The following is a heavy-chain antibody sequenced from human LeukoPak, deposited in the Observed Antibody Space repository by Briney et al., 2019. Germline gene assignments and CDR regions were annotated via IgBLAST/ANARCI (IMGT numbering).Heavy chain of an antibody. J-gene: IGHJ4*02. V-gene: IGHV1-18*01. D-gene: IGHD1-26*01. Sequence: ASVKVSCKASGYTFTSYGISWVRRAPGQGLEWMGWISAYNGNTNYAQKFQGRVTMPTDTSTSTAYMELRSLRSDDTAVYYCARDGVGATFDYWGQGTLVTVSS. CDR3: ARDGVGATFDY. CDR1: GYTFTSYG. CDR2: ISAYNGNT.